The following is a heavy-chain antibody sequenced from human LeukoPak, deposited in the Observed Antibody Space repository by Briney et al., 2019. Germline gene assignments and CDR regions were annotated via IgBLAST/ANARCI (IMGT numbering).Heavy chain of an antibody. V-gene: IGHV1-2*02. Sequence: ASVKVSCKASGYTFTGYYMHWVRQAPGQGLEWMGWINPNSGGTNYAQKLQGRVTMTRDTSISTAYMELSRLRSDDTAVYYCARSRGYYYDSSGYSDYWGQGTLVTVSS. J-gene: IGHJ4*02. CDR1: GYTFTGYY. CDR3: ARSRGYYYDSSGYSDY. CDR2: INPNSGGT. D-gene: IGHD3-22*01.